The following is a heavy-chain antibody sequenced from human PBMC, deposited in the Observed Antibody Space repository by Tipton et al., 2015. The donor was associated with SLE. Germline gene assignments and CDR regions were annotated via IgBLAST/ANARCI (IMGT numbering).Heavy chain of an antibody. J-gene: IGHJ4*02. CDR1: GFTFSNYE. CDR3: VKDRYSSSYYFED. V-gene: IGHV3-48*03. Sequence: SLRLSCAASGFTFSNYEMNWVRQAPGKGLEWVSYISVGGSTIYYADSVKGRFTISRDNARNSLYLQMNSLRAEDTALYYCVKDRYSSSYYFEDWGQGTLVTVSS. CDR2: ISVGGSTI. D-gene: IGHD6-6*01.